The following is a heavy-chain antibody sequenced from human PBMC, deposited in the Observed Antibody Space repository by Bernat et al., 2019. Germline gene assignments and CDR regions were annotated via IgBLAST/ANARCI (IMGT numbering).Heavy chain of an antibody. J-gene: IGHJ4*02. CDR1: GGSISSYY. CDR3: ARHVGGYSYGSEIDY. CDR2: IYYSGST. V-gene: IGHV4-59*08. Sequence: QVQLQESGPGLVKPSETLSLTCTVSGGSISSYYWSWIRQSPGKGLEWIGYIYYSGSTNYNPSLKSRVTISVDTSKNQFSLKLSSVTAADTAVYYCARHVGGYSYGSEIDYWGQGTLVTVSS. D-gene: IGHD5-18*01.